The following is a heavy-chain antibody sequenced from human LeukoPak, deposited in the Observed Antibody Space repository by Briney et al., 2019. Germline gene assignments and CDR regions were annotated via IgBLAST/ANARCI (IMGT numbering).Heavy chain of an antibody. CDR1: GGSISSGDYY. J-gene: IGHJ4*02. D-gene: IGHD3-3*01. CDR3: ARKPPGESDFWSGYFDS. Sequence: SETLSLTCTVSGGSISSGDYYWSWIRQPPGKGLECIGYISHSGSTYYNPSLKSRVTISLDRSKNHFSLKLRSVTAADTAVYFCARKPPGESDFWSGYFDSWGQGALVTVSS. CDR2: ISHSGST. V-gene: IGHV4-30-2*01.